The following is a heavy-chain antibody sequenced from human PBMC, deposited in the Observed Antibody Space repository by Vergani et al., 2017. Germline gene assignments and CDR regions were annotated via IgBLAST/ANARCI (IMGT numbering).Heavy chain of an antibody. CDR3: ARVKGLPVLRNYDGSGSSSCDP. J-gene: IGHJ5*02. Sequence: VQLVQSGAEVKKPGDSVKVSCKASGYTFTGYYMHWVRKAPGQGLEWMRWINPNSGGTNNEQKFRGRVTMTRETSSSTAYLELSRMRSDDTTVYHCARVKGLPVLRNYDGSGSSSCDPWGQGTLVTVSS. D-gene: IGHD3-10*01. CDR1: GYTFTGYY. V-gene: IGHV1-2*02. CDR2: INPNSGGT.